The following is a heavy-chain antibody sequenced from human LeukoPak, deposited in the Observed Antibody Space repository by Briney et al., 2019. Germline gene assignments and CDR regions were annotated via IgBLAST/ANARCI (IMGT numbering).Heavy chain of an antibody. J-gene: IGHJ3*02. CDR3: ARHINHAFDI. V-gene: IGHV5-51*01. Sequence: GESLKISCKGSGYSFSTYWIGWVRQMPGKGLEWMGIIYPGDSDTRYSPSFQGQVTISADKSISTAYLQSSSLKASDTAMYFCARHINHAFDIWGQGTMVTVS. CDR2: IYPGDSDT. CDR1: GYSFSTYW.